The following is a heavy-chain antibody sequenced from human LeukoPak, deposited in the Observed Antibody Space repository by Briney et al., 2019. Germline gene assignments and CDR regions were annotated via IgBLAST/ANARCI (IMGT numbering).Heavy chain of an antibody. Sequence: GESLQISCKGSGYRFTNYWIGWVRQLPGKGLEWMGIIYPGDSDTRYSPSFQGQVTISADKSIGTAYLQWSSLKASDTAMYYCAIGGDSSTSCYRCFNYWGQGTLVTVSS. CDR3: AIGGDSSTSCYRCFNY. V-gene: IGHV5-51*01. CDR1: GYRFTNYW. D-gene: IGHD2-2*02. CDR2: IYPGDSDT. J-gene: IGHJ4*02.